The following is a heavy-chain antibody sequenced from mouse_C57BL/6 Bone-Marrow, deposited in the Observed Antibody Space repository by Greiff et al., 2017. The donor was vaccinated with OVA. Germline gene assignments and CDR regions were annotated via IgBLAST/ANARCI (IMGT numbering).Heavy chain of an antibody. V-gene: IGHV3-6*01. CDR3: ARLPLFPPDAMDY. J-gene: IGHJ4*01. Sequence: EVKLQESGPGLVKPSQSLSLTCSVTGYSITSGYYWNWIRQFPGNKLEWMGYISYDGSNNYNPSLKNRISITRDTSKNQFFLKLNSVTTEDTAMYYCARLPLFPPDAMDYWGQGTSVTVSS. CDR2: ISYDGSN. D-gene: IGHD1-1*01. CDR1: GYSITSGYY.